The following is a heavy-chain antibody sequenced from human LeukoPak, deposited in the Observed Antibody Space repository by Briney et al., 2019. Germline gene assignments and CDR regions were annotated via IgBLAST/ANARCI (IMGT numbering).Heavy chain of an antibody. V-gene: IGHV4-34*01. D-gene: IGHD6-19*01. CDR2: INHSGST. J-gene: IGHJ4*02. CDR3: ARGEVAGYVPYY. Sequence: SETLSLTCAVYGGSFSGYYWSWIRQPPGKGLEWIGEINHSGSTNYNPSLKSRVTISVDTSKNQFSLKLSSVTAADTAVYYCARGEVAGYVPYYWGQGTLVTVPS. CDR1: GGSFSGYY.